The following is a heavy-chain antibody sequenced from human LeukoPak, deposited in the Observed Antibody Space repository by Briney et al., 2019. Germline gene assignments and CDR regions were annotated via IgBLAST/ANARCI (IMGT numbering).Heavy chain of an antibody. D-gene: IGHD6-19*01. Sequence: GESLRISCKGSGYSFTSYWISWVRQMPGKGLEWMGRIDPSDSYTNYSPSFQGHVTISADKSVSTAYLQWSSLKASDTAMYYCARTSAGKPGIAVAHQSSLWDYWGQGTLVTVSS. V-gene: IGHV5-10-1*01. CDR1: GYSFTSYW. J-gene: IGHJ4*02. CDR2: IDPSDSYT. CDR3: ARTSAGKPGIAVAHQSSLWDY.